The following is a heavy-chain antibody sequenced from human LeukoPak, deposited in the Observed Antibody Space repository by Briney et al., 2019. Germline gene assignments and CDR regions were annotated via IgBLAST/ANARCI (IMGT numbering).Heavy chain of an antibody. CDR1: GFTFSSFV. J-gene: IGHJ4*02. CDR3: MRDRVSSDS. V-gene: IGHV3-23*01. D-gene: IGHD3-16*02. Sequence: SGGSLRLSCAASGFTFSSFVMSWVRQAPGKGLEWVSAISGSGGSTYYADSVKGRFTISRDNSKNTLYLQMNSLRAEDTAVYYCMRDRVSSDSWGQGTLVTVSS. CDR2: ISGSGGST.